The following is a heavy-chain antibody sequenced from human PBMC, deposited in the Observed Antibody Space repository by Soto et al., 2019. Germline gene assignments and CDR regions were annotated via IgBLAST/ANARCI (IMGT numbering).Heavy chain of an antibody. D-gene: IGHD3-22*01. V-gene: IGHV3-30-3*01. J-gene: IGHJ4*02. CDR1: GFTFSSYA. CDR3: ARVPFSYDSSGYYSKPWPDFDY. Sequence: SLRLSCAASGFTFSSYAMHWVRQAPGKGLEWVSVISYDGSNKYYADSVKGRFTISRDNSKNTLYLQMNSLRAEDTAVYYCARVPFSYDSSGYYSKPWPDFDYWGQGTLVTVSS. CDR2: ISYDGSNK.